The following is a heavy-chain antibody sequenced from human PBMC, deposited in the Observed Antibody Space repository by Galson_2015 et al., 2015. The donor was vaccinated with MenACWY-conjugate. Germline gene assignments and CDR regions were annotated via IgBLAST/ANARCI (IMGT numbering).Heavy chain of an antibody. CDR2: IYYSGST. Sequence: SETLSLTCSVSGGSVTSDYWSWIRQPPGKGLEWIANIYYSGSTKYNPSLKSRITISLDTTRNQFSLKLSSVTATDTAVYYCARQTSDRAFDIWGQGTMVTVSS. J-gene: IGHJ3*02. V-gene: IGHV4-59*08. CDR1: GGSVTSDY. CDR3: ARQTSDRAFDI.